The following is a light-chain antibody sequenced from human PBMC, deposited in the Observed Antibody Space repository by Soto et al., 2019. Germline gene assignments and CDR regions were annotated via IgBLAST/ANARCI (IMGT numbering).Light chain of an antibody. V-gene: IGKV3-11*01. CDR2: LAS. J-gene: IGKJ5*01. CDR1: QAVNTR. CDR3: QQRSNWPPIT. Sequence: EIVLTQSPVTLSSVPGDRVTLSCRASQAVNTRLAWYQHRPGQAPRLLIYLASNRAAGVPARFSGSGSGTDFTLTISDVEPEDFAVYYCQQRSNWPPITFGQGTRLEIK.